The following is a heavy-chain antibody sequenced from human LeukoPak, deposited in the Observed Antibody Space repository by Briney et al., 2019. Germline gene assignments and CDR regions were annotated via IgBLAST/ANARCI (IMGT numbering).Heavy chain of an antibody. CDR1: GFIFSNCG. Sequence: GGSLRLSCAASGFIFSNCGMHWVRQAPGKGLEWVALIRSDGTKTYYAGSVEGRFTISRDNSKNTLYLQMYSLGADDTAVYYCAKRYCSSASCRSGMDVWGQGTTVTVSS. CDR2: IRSDGTKT. V-gene: IGHV3-30*02. J-gene: IGHJ6*02. D-gene: IGHD2-2*01. CDR3: AKRYCSSASCRSGMDV.